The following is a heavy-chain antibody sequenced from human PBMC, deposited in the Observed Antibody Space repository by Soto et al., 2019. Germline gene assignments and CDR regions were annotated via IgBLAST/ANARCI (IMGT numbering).Heavy chain of an antibody. CDR3: AREGQAPYYYYGMDV. J-gene: IGHJ6*02. Sequence: ASVKVSCKASVYTFTSYVISWVRQAPGQGLEWMGWISAYNGNTNYAEKFQGRVTMTTDTSTSTAHMELRSLRSDDTAVYYCAREGQAPYYYYGMDVWGQGTAVTVSS. V-gene: IGHV1-18*01. CDR2: ISAYNGNT. CDR1: VYTFTSYV.